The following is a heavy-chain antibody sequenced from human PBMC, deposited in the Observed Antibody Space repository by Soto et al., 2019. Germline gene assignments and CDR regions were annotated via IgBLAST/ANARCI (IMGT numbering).Heavy chain of an antibody. Sequence: WTWIRQPPGKGLEGIGYIDYSGSTNYNPSLRSRVTISVDTSRNQFSLKLSSVTAADTALYYCASRSSGYYYGMDVWGQGTTVTVSS. D-gene: IGHD3-22*01. V-gene: IGHV4-59*08. CDR3: ASRSSGYYYGMDV. J-gene: IGHJ6*02. CDR2: IDYSGST.